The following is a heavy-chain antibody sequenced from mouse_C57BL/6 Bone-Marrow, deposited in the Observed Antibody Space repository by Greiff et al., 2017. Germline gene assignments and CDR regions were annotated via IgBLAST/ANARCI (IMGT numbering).Heavy chain of an antibody. V-gene: IGHV1-50*01. CDR1: GYTFTSYW. D-gene: IGHD1-1*01. Sequence: QVQLQQPGAELVKPGASVKLSCKASGYTFTSYWMQWVKQRPGQGLEWIGEIDPSDSYTNYNQKFKGKATLTVDTSSSTAYMQLSSLTSEDSAVYYCARTVFFDYWGQGTTLPVSS. CDR3: ARTVFFDY. CDR2: IDPSDSYT. J-gene: IGHJ2*01.